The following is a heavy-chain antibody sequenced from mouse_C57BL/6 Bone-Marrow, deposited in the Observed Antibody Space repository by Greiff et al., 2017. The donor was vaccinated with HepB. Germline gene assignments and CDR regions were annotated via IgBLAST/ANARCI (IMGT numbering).Heavy chain of an antibody. D-gene: IGHD1-1*01. Sequence: QVQLQQPGAELVRPGSSVKLSCKASGYTFTSYWMHWVKQRPIQGLEWIGNIDPSDSETHYNQKFKDKATLTVDKSSSTAYMQLSSLTSEDAAVYYWEGGNYYGSNYIDYWGQGTTLTVSS. CDR2: IDPSDSET. J-gene: IGHJ2*01. CDR1: GYTFTSYW. CDR3: EGGNYYGSNYIDY. V-gene: IGHV1-52*01.